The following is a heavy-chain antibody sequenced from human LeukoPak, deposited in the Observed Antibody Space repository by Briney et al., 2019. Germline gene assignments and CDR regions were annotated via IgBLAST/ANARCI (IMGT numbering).Heavy chain of an antibody. CDR2: IYRDGST. Sequence: GGSLRLSCAASGFTLSSNYMSWVRQAPGKGLEWVSVIYRDGSTYYADSVKGRFTISRDNSKTTLYLQMNSLRAEDTAVYYCARGPRGDGYNDYWGQGTLVTVSS. V-gene: IGHV3-53*01. J-gene: IGHJ4*02. CDR3: ARGPRGDGYNDY. CDR1: GFTLSSNY. D-gene: IGHD5-24*01.